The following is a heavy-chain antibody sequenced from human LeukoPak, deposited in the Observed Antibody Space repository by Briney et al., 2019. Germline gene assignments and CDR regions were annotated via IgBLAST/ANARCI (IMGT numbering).Heavy chain of an antibody. J-gene: IGHJ6*03. Sequence: KTGGSLRLSCAASGFTFSSYSMNWVRQAPGKGLEWVSSISSSSYIYYADSVKGRFTISRDNAKNSLYLQMNSLRAEDTAVYYCARDLSPTMYYYMDVWGKGTTVTVSS. CDR3: ARDLSPTMYYYMDV. CDR2: ISSSSYI. V-gene: IGHV3-21*01. D-gene: IGHD5-24*01. CDR1: GFTFSSYS.